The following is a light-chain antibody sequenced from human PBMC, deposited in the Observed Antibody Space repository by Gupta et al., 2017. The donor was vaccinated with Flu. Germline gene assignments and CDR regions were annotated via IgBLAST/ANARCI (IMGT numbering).Light chain of an antibody. CDR2: AAS. CDR3: HKYNKHPPFT. J-gene: IGKJ3*01. Sequence: DIQMTQSPSSLSASVGDRVTISCRASQGISNSLVWYQHKPGKVPKLLIYAASTWQSGVSSRFSGSGYGTDXTLTISXRQQEDVAAYYCHKYNKHPPFTFGXGTKVHIK. CDR1: QGISNS. V-gene: IGKV1-27*01.